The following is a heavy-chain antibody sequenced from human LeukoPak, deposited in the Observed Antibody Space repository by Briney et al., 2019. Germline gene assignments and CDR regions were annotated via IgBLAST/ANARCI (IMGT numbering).Heavy chain of an antibody. V-gene: IGHV3-15*01. CDR3: TTARGASSSLDY. J-gene: IGHJ4*02. CDR2: IRGKADGGTP. D-gene: IGHD1-26*01. CDR1: GLTFGSAW. Sequence: GGSLRLSCTASGLTFGSAWMSWVRQAPGKGLEWIGHIRGKADGGTPDYAAPVKGKFTISRDDSKSTVFLQMDSLQIEDTAVYYCTTARGASSSLDYWGQGTLVTVSS.